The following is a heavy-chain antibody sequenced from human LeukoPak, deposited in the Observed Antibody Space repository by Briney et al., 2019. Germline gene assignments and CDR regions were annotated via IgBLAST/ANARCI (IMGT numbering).Heavy chain of an antibody. J-gene: IGHJ4*02. CDR2: FSGASTT. Sequence: PGGSLRLSCAASGFTFRSHAMSWVRQAPGKGLEWVSTFSGASTTSYADAVKGRVTISRDNSKNILYLRLNSLRAEDTAVYYCAKLKQWQPQRYFFEYWGQGALVAVAS. CDR3: AKLKQWQPQRYFFEY. V-gene: IGHV3-23*01. D-gene: IGHD6-19*01. CDR1: GFTFRSHA.